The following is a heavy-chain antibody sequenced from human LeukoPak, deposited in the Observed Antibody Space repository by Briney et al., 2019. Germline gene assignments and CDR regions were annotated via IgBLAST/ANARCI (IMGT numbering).Heavy chain of an antibody. CDR2: INPSGGST. V-gene: IGHV1-46*01. Sequence: DSATVSCKASGYTFTSYYMHCVRQAPGQGIEWMGIINPSGGSTRYAQKFQGTVNMTMDTSTSTVYMELSSLRSEDTAVYYCARVSLQLGGFDYWGQGTLVTVSS. J-gene: IGHJ4*02. D-gene: IGHD6-13*01. CDR3: ARVSLQLGGFDY. CDR1: GYTFTSYY.